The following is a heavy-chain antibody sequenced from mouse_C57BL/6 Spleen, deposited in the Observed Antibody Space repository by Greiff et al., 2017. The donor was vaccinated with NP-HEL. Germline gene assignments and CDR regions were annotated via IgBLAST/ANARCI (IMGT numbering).Heavy chain of an antibody. Sequence: EVQLVESGPGLVKPSQSLSLTCSVTGYSITSGYYWNWIRQFPGNKLEWMGYISYDGSNNYNPSLKNRISITRDTSKNQFFLKLNSVTTEDTATYYCAGSYDYDGFAYWGQGTLVTVSA. J-gene: IGHJ3*01. D-gene: IGHD2-4*01. CDR3: AGSYDYDGFAY. V-gene: IGHV3-6*01. CDR1: GYSITSGYY. CDR2: ISYDGSN.